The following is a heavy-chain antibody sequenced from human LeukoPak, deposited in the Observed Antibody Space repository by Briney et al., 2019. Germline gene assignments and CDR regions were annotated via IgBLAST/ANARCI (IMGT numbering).Heavy chain of an antibody. Sequence: SETLSLTCTVSGGSIRSGDYHWSWIRQPLGKGLEWIGYIYHTRSTFYNPSLKSRVTIAVDRSKNQFSLKLSFVTAADTAVYSCARMPGYCSTISCSPRYFDYWGQGTLVTVSS. J-gene: IGHJ4*02. D-gene: IGHD2-2*01. CDR2: IYHTRST. CDR1: GGSIRSGDYH. V-gene: IGHV4-30-2*01. CDR3: ARMPGYCSTISCSPRYFDY.